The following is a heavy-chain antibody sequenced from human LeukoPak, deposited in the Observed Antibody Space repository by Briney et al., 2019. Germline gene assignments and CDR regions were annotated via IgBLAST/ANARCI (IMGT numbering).Heavy chain of an antibody. D-gene: IGHD2-2*01. CDR3: AVVPAAKGGAFDI. V-gene: IGHV1-8*03. CDR1: GYTFTSYD. CDR2: MNPNSGNT. Sequence: ASVKVSCKASGYTFTSYDINWVRQATGQGLEWMGWMNPNSGNTGYAQKFQGRVTITRNTSISTAYMELSSLKSEDTAVYYCAVVPAAKGGAFDIWGQGTMVTVSS. J-gene: IGHJ3*02.